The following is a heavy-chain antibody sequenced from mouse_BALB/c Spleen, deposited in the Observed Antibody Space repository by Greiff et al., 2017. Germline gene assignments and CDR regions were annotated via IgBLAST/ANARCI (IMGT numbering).Heavy chain of an antibody. CDR3: ARSGGYYFDY. CDR1: GYSITSDYA. CDR2: ISYSGST. J-gene: IGHJ2*01. Sequence: QSGPGLVKPSQSLSLTCTVTGYSITSDYAWNWLRQFPGNKLEWMGYISYSGSTSYNPSLKSRISITRDTSKNQFFLQLNSVTTEDTATYYCARSGGYYFDYWGQGTTLTVSS. D-gene: IGHD3-1*01. V-gene: IGHV3-2*02.